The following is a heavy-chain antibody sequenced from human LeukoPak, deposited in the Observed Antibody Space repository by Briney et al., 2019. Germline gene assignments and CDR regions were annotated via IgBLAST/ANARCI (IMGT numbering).Heavy chain of an antibody. V-gene: IGHV5-51*01. CDR1: GYTFSSYW. CDR2: IYPGDSDT. J-gene: IGHJ4*02. Sequence: GESLKISCKGSGYTFSSYWIGWVRQMPGKGLEWMGIIYPGDSDTRYSPSLQGQVTISVDTSIGTAYLQWSSLKASDTAIYYCAGQNDFRLDYWGQGTLVTVSS. D-gene: IGHD3-3*01. CDR3: AGQNDFRLDY.